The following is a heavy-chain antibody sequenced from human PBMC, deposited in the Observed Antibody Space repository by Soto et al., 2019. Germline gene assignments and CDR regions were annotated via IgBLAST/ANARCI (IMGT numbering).Heavy chain of an antibody. V-gene: IGHV4-34*01. D-gene: IGHD3-3*01. Sequence: SETLSLTCAVYGGSFSGYYWSWIRQPPGKGPEWIGEINHSGSTNYNPSLKSRVTISVDTSKNQFSLKLSSVTAADTAVYYCARGGNYDFWSGYYTGGVGNGMDVWGQGTTVTVSS. J-gene: IGHJ6*02. CDR2: INHSGST. CDR3: ARGGNYDFWSGYYTGGVGNGMDV. CDR1: GGSFSGYY.